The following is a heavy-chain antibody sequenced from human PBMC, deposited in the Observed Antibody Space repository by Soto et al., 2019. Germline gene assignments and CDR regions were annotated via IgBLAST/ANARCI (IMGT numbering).Heavy chain of an antibody. CDR3: ARGCAMGVDY. V-gene: IGHV3-74*01. D-gene: IGHD1-26*01. Sequence: EVQLVESGGGVVQPGGSLRLSCTASGFTFNTHWMHWVRQAPGKGLVWASRIYFDGITTNYADSVKGRLTVSRDNAKNTVYLHVNTLGDEDTAVYYCARGCAMGVDYWGQGTLVTVSS. CDR1: GFTFNTHW. CDR2: IYFDGITT. J-gene: IGHJ4*02.